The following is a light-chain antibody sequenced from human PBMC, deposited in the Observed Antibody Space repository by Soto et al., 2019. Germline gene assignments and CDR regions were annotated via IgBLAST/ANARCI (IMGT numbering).Light chain of an antibody. CDR2: GAS. CDR1: QSVYSN. CDR3: QQYQNWPLT. Sequence: ETVMTQSPATLSVSPGERATLSCRASQSVYSNLAWYQQKPGQAPRLLIYGASTRATGLPAGFSGSGSGTELTLTISSLQSEEFAVYYCQQYQNWPLTFGGGTKVEIK. J-gene: IGKJ4*01. V-gene: IGKV3-15*01.